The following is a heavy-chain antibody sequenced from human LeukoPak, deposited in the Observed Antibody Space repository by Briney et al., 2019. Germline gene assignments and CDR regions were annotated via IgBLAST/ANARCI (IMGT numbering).Heavy chain of an antibody. V-gene: IGHV3-23*01. CDR1: GFTFSSYA. J-gene: IGHJ6*02. CDR3: AKDSGYCSSTSCWDYYYYGMDV. D-gene: IGHD2-2*01. CDR2: ISGSGGST. Sequence: PGGSLRLSCAASGFTFSSYAMSWVRQAPGKGLEWVSAISGSGGSTYYADSVKGRFTISRDNSKNTLYLQMNSLRAEDTAVYYCAKDSGYCSSTSCWDYYYYGMDVWGQGTTVTVSS.